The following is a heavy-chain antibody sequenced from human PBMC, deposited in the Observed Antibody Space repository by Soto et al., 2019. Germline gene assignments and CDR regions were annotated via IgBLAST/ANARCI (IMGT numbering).Heavy chain of an antibody. CDR3: ARRSSGWYCDY. Sequence: EVQLLESGGGLVQPGGSLRLSCAASGFTFSSYAMNWVRQAPGKGLEWVSVISGSGDSTYYADSVKGRFTISRDNSKHTLYLQMDSLRDEDTAVYYCARRSSGWYCDYWGQGTLVTVSS. CDR2: ISGSGDST. D-gene: IGHD6-19*01. CDR1: GFTFSSYA. V-gene: IGHV3-23*01. J-gene: IGHJ4*02.